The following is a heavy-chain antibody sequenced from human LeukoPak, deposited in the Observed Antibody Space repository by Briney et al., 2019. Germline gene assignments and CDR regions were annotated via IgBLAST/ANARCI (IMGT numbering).Heavy chain of an antibody. V-gene: IGHV3-72*01. D-gene: IGHD3-10*01. CDR3: VALLRGIGY. J-gene: IGHJ4*02. CDR2: SRNEDHSYST. Sequence: GGSLRLFCAVSGFTFSDHYMDWVRQAPGKGLEWIGRSRNEDHSYSTDFAASVRGRASLSRDHSRNSLYLQINSLRTDDTAVYYCVALLRGIGYWGQGTLVTVSS. CDR1: GFTFSDHY.